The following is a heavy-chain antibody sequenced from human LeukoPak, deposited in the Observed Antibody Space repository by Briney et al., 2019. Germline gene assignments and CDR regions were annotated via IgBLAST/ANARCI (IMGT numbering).Heavy chain of an antibody. D-gene: IGHD5-18*01. CDR2: ISGSGGST. V-gene: IGHV3-23*01. Sequence: PGGSLRLSCAASGFTVSSNYMSWVRQAPGKGLEWVSAISGSGGSTYYADSVKGRFTISRDNSKNTLYLQMNSLRAEDTAVYYCARGPILGYSYGYGHFDYWGQGTLVTVSS. CDR1: GFTVSSNY. CDR3: ARGPILGYSYGYGHFDY. J-gene: IGHJ4*02.